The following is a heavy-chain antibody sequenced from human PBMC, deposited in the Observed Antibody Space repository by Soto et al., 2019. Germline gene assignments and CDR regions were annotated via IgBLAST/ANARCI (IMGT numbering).Heavy chain of an antibody. D-gene: IGHD1-1*01. V-gene: IGHV4-34*01. CDR3: ARVERGTATTVVDAFDI. CDR2: MSHSGGT. CDR1: GGFVSSGNYY. Sequence: QEQRQQWGAGLLKPSETLSLTCAVYGGFVSSGNYYWSWIRQPPGKGLEWSGEMSHSGGTHFNPSLKSRVTISVDTSKNQFSLKMSSVTAADTALYYCARVERGTATTVVDAFDIWGPGTMVTVSS. J-gene: IGHJ3*02.